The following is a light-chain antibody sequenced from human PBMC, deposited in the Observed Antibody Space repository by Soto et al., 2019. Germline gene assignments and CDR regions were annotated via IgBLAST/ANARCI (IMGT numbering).Light chain of an antibody. V-gene: IGKV3-20*01. Sequence: EIVLTQSPGTLFLSPGERATLSCRASQSVSRSYLAWYQQKPGQAPRLLIYGASSRATGIPDRFSGSGSGTDFTLTISRLDPEDFAVYYCQQYGGSPWTFDQGTKVEIK. CDR3: QQYGGSPWT. CDR2: GAS. J-gene: IGKJ1*01. CDR1: QSVSRSY.